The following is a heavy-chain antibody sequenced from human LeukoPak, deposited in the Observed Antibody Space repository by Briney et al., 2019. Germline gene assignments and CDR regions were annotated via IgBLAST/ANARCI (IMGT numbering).Heavy chain of an antibody. Sequence: ASVKVSCRASEYTFTGYYMHWVRQAPGQGLEWMGWINPNSGGTNYAQKFQGRVTMTRDTSISTAYMELSRLRSDDTAVYYCARDSQVGIAEMVYFDYWGQGTLVTVSS. CDR3: ARDSQVGIAEMVYFDY. D-gene: IGHD6-13*01. V-gene: IGHV1-2*02. CDR2: INPNSGGT. J-gene: IGHJ4*02. CDR1: EYTFTGYY.